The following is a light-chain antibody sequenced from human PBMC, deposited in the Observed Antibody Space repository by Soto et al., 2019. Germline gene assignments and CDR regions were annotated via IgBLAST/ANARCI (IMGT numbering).Light chain of an antibody. CDR1: QSISGW. CDR2: KAS. Sequence: DIQITQSPSALYASIGDRVTITCRASQSISGWLAWYQQKPGKAPKLLISKASSLESAVTSRFSVSGSGTECTLTLSHLQPDDFETYSCQQYNNYPYTFGQLTKLEIK. CDR3: QQYNNYPYT. V-gene: IGKV1-5*03. J-gene: IGKJ2*01.